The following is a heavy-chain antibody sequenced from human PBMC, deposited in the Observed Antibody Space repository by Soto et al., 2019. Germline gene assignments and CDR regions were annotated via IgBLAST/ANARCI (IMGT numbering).Heavy chain of an antibody. V-gene: IGHV3-23*01. Sequence: GGSLRLSCAASGFNFSSYAMSCVRQAPGKGLEWVSAISGSGGSTYYADSVKGRFTIPRDNSKNTLYLQMNRLRAEDTAVYYCAKSPGIKSAFDYWGQGTLVTVSS. D-gene: IGHD1-1*01. CDR2: ISGSGGST. J-gene: IGHJ4*02. CDR3: AKSPGIKSAFDY. CDR1: GFNFSSYA.